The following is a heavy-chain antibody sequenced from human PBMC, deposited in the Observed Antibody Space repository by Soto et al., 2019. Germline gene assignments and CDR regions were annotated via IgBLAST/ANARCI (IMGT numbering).Heavy chain of an antibody. Sequence: QVQLVESGGGVVQPGRSLRLSCAASGFTFSSYAMHWVRQAPGKGLEWVAVISYDGSNKYYADSVKGRFTISRDNSKSTLYLQMNSLRAEDTAVYYCARDGGYGDHWYFDLWGRGTLVTVSS. J-gene: IGHJ2*01. D-gene: IGHD4-17*01. V-gene: IGHV3-30-3*01. CDR1: GFTFSSYA. CDR3: ARDGGYGDHWYFDL. CDR2: ISYDGSNK.